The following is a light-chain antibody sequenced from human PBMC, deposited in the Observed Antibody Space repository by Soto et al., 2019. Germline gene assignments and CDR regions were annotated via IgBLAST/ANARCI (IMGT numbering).Light chain of an antibody. V-gene: IGLV2-14*01. J-gene: IGLJ1*01. Sequence: QSVLTQPASVSGSPGQSITISCTGNSSDVGGYNYVSWYQQHPGKAPKLMIYEVSNRPSGVSNRFSGSKSGNTASLTISGLQAEDEADYYCSSYTSSSTLDYVFGTGTKLTVL. CDR2: EVS. CDR3: SSYTSSSTLDYV. CDR1: SSDVGGYNY.